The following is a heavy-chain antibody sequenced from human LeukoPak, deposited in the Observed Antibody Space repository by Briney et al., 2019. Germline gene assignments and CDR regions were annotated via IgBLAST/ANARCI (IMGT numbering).Heavy chain of an antibody. CDR2: ISYDGSNK. D-gene: IGHD3-3*01. V-gene: IGHV3-30-3*01. CDR1: GFTFSSYA. CDR3: ARVWANDFWSDYYFDY. J-gene: IGHJ4*02. Sequence: RGSLRLSCAASGFTFSSYAMHWVRQAPGKGLEWVAVISYDGSNKYYADSVKGRFTISRDNSKNTLYLQMNSLRAEDTAVYYCARVWANDFWSDYYFDYWGQGTLVTVSS.